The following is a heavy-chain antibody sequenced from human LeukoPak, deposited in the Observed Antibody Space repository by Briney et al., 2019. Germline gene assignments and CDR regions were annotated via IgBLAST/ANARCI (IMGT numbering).Heavy chain of an antibody. D-gene: IGHD6-19*01. CDR1: GYSISSGYY. CDR3: AGHPRLMYSSGWYSTASFDY. V-gene: IGHV4-38-2*01. J-gene: IGHJ4*02. Sequence: SETLSLTCAVSGYSISSGYYWGWIRQPPGKGLEWIGSIYHSGSTYYNPSLKSRVTISVDTSKNQFSLKLSSVTAADTAVYYCAGHPRLMYSSGWYSTASFDYWGQGTLVTVSS. CDR2: IYHSGST.